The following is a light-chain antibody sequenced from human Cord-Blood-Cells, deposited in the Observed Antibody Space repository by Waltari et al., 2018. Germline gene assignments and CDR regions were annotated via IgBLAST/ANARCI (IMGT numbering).Light chain of an antibody. CDR3: QQYDNLPFT. Sequence: DIQMTPSPSSLPASVGDRVTITCQASQDISNYLNWYQQKPGKAPKLLIYDASNLETGVPAMFSGSGSGTDFTFTISSLQPEDIATYYCQQYDNLPFTFGAGTKVDIK. J-gene: IGKJ3*01. CDR2: DAS. CDR1: QDISNY. V-gene: IGKV1-33*01.